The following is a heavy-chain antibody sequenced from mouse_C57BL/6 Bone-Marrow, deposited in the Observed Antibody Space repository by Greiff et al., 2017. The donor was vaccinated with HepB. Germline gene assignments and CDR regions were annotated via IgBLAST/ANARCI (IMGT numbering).Heavy chain of an antibody. CDR3: ARRRNIYYDYEDYAMDY. J-gene: IGHJ4*01. V-gene: IGHV15-2*01. CDR1: DSEVFPIAY. CDR2: ILPSIGRT. D-gene: IGHD2-4*01. Sequence: QVQLQQSGSELRSPGSSVKLSCKDFDSEVFPIAYMSSVRQKPGHGFEWIGGILPSIGRTIYGEKFEDKATLDADTLSNTAYLELNSLTSEDSAIYYCARRRNIYYDYEDYAMDYWGQGTSVTVSS.